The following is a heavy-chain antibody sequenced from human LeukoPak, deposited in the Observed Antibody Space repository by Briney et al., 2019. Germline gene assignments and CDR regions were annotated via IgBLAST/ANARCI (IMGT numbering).Heavy chain of an antibody. CDR3: ARGPPVEGYCSGGSCKDAFDI. J-gene: IGHJ3*02. CDR2: INPNSGGT. Sequence: ASVKVSCKASGYTFTGYYMHWVRQAPGQGLEWMGWINPNSGGTNYAQKFQGRVTMTRDTSISTAYMELSRLRSDDTAVYYCARGPPVEGYCSGGSCKDAFDICGQGTMVTVSS. V-gene: IGHV1-2*02. CDR1: GYTFTGYY. D-gene: IGHD2-15*01.